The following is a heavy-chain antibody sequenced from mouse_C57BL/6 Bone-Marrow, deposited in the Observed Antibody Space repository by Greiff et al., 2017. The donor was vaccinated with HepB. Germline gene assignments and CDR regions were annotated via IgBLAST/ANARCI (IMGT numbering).Heavy chain of an antibody. J-gene: IGHJ4*01. Sequence: QVQLQQSGPGLVQPSQRLSITCTVSGFSFTSYGVHWVRQSPGKGLEWLGVIWRGGSTAYNAAFMSRLSITKDNSKSQVFFKMNSLQADATAIYYCAKNPYDGYYFYAMDYWGQGTSVTVSS. CDR1: GFSFTSYG. CDR3: AKNPYDGYYFYAMDY. V-gene: IGHV2-5*01. CDR2: IWRGGST. D-gene: IGHD2-3*01.